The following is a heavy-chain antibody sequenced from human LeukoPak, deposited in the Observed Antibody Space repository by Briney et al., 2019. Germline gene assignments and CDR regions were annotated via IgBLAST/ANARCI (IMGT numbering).Heavy chain of an antibody. CDR3: ASLTLRSPLDY. CDR1: GGSITSTNW. D-gene: IGHD2-15*01. J-gene: IGHJ4*02. V-gene: IGHV4-4*02. CDR2: IFHSGST. Sequence: SGTLSLTCAVSGGSITSTNWWSWVRQPPGKGLEWIGEIFHSGSTNYKSSLKSRVAISVDKSKNQFSLRLTSVTAADTAVYYCASLTLRSPLDYWGQGISVTVSS.